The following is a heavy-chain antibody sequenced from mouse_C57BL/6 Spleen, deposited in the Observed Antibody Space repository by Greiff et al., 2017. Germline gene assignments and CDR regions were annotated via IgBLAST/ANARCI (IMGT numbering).Heavy chain of an antibody. CDR2: ISGGGGNT. D-gene: IGHD1-1*01. V-gene: IGHV5-9*01. J-gene: IGHJ1*03. CDR1: GFTFSSYT. CDR3: ARLTSSYWYFDV. Sequence: EVQVVESGGGLVKPGGSLKLSCAASGFTFSSYTMSWVRQTPEKRLEWVATISGGGGNTYYPDSVKGRFTISRDNAKNTLYLQMSSLRSEDTALYYCARLTSSYWYFDVWGTGTTVTVSS.